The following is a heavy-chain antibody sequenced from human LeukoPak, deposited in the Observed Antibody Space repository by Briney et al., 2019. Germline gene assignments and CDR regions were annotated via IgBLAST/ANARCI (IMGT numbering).Heavy chain of an antibody. CDR2: IWYDGSNK. J-gene: IGHJ4*02. Sequence: GGSLRLSCAASGFTFSSYGMHWVRQAPGKGLEWVAVIWYDGSNKYYADSVKGRFTISRDNSKNTLYLQMNSLRAEDTAVYYCARDIVVVTAIDEGDYWGQGTLVTVSS. D-gene: IGHD2-21*02. CDR3: ARDIVVVTAIDEGDY. CDR1: GFTFSSYG. V-gene: IGHV3-33*01.